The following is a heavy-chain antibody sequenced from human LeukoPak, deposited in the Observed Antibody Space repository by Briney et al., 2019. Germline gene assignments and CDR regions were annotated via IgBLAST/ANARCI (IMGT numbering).Heavy chain of an antibody. CDR3: AKASYLLDYGYYGMDV. J-gene: IGHJ6*02. D-gene: IGHD5-18*01. CDR2: ISYDGSNK. CDR1: GFTFSSYG. Sequence: GGSLRLSCAASGFTFSSYGMHWVRQAPGKGLEWVAVISYDGSNKYYADSVKGRFTISRDNSKNTLYLQMNSLRAEDTAVYYCAKASYLLDYGYYGMDVWDQGTTVTVSS. V-gene: IGHV3-30*18.